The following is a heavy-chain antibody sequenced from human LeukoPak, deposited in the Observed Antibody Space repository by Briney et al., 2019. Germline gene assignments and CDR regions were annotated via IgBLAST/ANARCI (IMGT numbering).Heavy chain of an antibody. CDR3: AKDTYYDILTGSSWFDP. J-gene: IGHJ5*02. D-gene: IGHD3-9*01. CDR2: ISWNSGSI. CDR1: GFTFDDYA. Sequence: GGSLRLSCAASGFTFDDYAMHWVRQAPGKGLEWVSGISWNSGSIGYADSVKGRFTISRDNAKNSLYLQMNSLRAEDTALYYCAKDTYYDILTGSSWFDPWGQGTLVTVSS. V-gene: IGHV3-9*01.